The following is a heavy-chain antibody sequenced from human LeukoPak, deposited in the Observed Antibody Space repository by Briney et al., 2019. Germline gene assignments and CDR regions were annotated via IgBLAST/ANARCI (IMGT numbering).Heavy chain of an antibody. CDR3: SRIALTPGYRFDC. J-gene: IGHJ4*02. CDR1: GGSISSYY. D-gene: IGHD5-18*01. V-gene: IGHV4-4*07. CDR2: IYNSGST. Sequence: SETLSLTCTDSGGSISSYYWSWIRQPAGKGLEWIGHIYNSGSTNYNPSLKGRVTMSVATSKNQFSLHLTSVTAADTAVYYCSRIALTPGYRFDCLGQGTLVTVSS.